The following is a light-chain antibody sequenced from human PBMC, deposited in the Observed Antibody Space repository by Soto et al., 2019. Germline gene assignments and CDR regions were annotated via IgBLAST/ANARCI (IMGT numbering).Light chain of an antibody. V-gene: IGKV3-20*01. J-gene: IGKJ5*01. CDR1: QTVSITY. Sequence: PWESATLSCRASQTVSITYLTWYQQKPGQAPRLLIFGASKRATGIPDRLSGSGSGRDFTLTISGLEPEDFAVYYCQQYGSSPLISFGQGTRLEIK. CDR3: QQYGSSPLIS. CDR2: GAS.